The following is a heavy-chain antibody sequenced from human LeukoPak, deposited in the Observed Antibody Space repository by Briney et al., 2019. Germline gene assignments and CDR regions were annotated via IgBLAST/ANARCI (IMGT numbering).Heavy chain of an antibody. CDR2: ISSSSSTI. V-gene: IGHV3-48*02. CDR1: GFTFSSYS. CDR3: ARDAFCDFWSGYPDY. J-gene: IGHJ4*02. Sequence: GGSLRLSCAASGFTFSSYSMNWVRQAPGKGLEWVSYISSSSSTIYYADSVKGRFTISRDNAKNSLYLQMNSLRDEDTAVYYCARDAFCDFWSGYPDYWGQGTLVTVSS. D-gene: IGHD3-3*01.